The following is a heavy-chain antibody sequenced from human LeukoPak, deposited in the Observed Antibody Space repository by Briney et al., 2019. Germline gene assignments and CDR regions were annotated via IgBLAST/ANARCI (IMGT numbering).Heavy chain of an antibody. Sequence: GASVKVSCKASGYTFTTYPIHWVRQAPGQGLEWMGGIIPIFGTANYAQKFQGRVTITADESTSTAYMELSSLRSEDTAVYYCAQGWSWGQGTLVTVSS. D-gene: IGHD3-3*01. V-gene: IGHV1-69*13. J-gene: IGHJ4*02. CDR2: IIPIFGTA. CDR1: GYTFTTYP. CDR3: AQGWS.